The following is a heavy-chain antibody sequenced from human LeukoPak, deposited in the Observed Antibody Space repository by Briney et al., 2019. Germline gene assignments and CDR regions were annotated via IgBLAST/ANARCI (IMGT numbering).Heavy chain of an antibody. Sequence: ASVKVSCKASRYTFTDYPMNWVRQAPGQGLEWMGWINTDTGNPTYAQGFTGHYVFSLDTSVSTAYLQIISLKAEDTAVYYCARAGLTGSKVAFDAWGQGTMVTVSS. V-gene: IGHV7-4-1*02. D-gene: IGHD1-20*01. CDR1: RYTFTDYP. J-gene: IGHJ3*01. CDR2: INTDTGNP. CDR3: ARAGLTGSKVAFDA.